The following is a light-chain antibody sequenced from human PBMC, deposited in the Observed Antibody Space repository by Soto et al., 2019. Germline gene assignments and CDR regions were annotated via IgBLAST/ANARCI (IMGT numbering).Light chain of an antibody. CDR2: DAS. Sequence: DIQMTQSPSSLSASVGDRVTITCQASHDIKKYLNWYQQKAHKVPKLLIHDASTLATGVPSRFTGSGSGTDFTLTINSLQPEDVATYYCQQFDDLPLTLGGGTKVDIK. V-gene: IGKV1-33*01. CDR1: HDIKKY. J-gene: IGKJ4*01. CDR3: QQFDDLPLT.